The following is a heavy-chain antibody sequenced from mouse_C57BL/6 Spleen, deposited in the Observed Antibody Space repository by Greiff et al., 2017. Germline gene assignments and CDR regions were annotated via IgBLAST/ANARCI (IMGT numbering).Heavy chain of an antibody. J-gene: IGHJ3*01. Sequence: EVQLQQSGPVLVKPGASVKMSCKASGYTFTDYYMNWVKQSHGKSLEWIGVINPYNGGTSYNQKFKGKATLTVDKSSSTAYMELNRLTSEDSAVYYCARRYYYGSSPFAYWGQGTLVTVSA. CDR3: ARRYYYGSSPFAY. V-gene: IGHV1-19*01. CDR1: GYTFTDYY. CDR2: INPYNGGT. D-gene: IGHD1-1*01.